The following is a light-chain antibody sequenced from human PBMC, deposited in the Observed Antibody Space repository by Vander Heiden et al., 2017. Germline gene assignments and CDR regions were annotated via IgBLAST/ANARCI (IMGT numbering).Light chain of an antibody. CDR1: RSNIATNY. CDR2: MRS. J-gene: IGLJ2*01. V-gene: IGLV1-47*01. Sequence: QSVLTQPPSASGTPGQRVSISCSGSRSNIATNYVYWYQQLPGTASKLLIYMRSQRPSGVPDRFAGSKSGTSASLAISGLRSEDEADYYCASWDESLSGVVFGGGTKLTVL. CDR3: ASWDESLSGVV.